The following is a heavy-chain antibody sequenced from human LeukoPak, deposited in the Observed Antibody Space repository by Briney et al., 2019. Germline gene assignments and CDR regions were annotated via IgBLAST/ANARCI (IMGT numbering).Heavy chain of an antibody. Sequence: GASVKDSCKASGYTFTGYYMHWVRQAPGQGLEWMGWINPNSGGTNYAQRFQGRVTMTRDTSISTAYMELSRLRSDDTAVYYCARANDYGDYVWEFDYWGQGTLVTVSS. CDR3: ARANDYGDYVWEFDY. D-gene: IGHD4-17*01. J-gene: IGHJ4*02. CDR2: INPNSGGT. CDR1: GYTFTGYY. V-gene: IGHV1-2*02.